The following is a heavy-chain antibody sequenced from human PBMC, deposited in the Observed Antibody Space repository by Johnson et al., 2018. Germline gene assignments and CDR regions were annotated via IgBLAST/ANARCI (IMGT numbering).Heavy chain of an antibody. J-gene: IGHJ6*02. CDR2: ISWNSGSI. Sequence: VQLVQSGGGLVQPGRSLRLSCAASGFTFDDYAMHWVRQVPGKGLEWVAGISWNSGSIGYADSVKGRFTISRENAKNSLYLQMNSLRAEDTALYYCAKDKGTVGVYYYYYGMDVWGQGTTVTVSS. CDR3: AKDKGTVGVYYYYYGMDV. V-gene: IGHV3-9*01. D-gene: IGHD1-26*01. CDR1: GFTFDDYA.